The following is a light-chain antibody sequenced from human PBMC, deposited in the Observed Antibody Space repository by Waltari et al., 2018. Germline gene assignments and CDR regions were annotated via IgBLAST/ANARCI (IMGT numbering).Light chain of an antibody. CDR2: EVN. CDR1: SSDVGFNY. V-gene: IGLV2-14*01. J-gene: IGLJ3*02. Sequence: SAPIQPAAVSGSPRQPTTISCTAGSSDVGFNYDSWYQHHPGKAPKLMIYEVNNRPSGVSNRFSGSKSGNTASLTISGLQSGDDATYYCTSYINNTVVFGGGTTLTVL. CDR3: TSYINNTVV.